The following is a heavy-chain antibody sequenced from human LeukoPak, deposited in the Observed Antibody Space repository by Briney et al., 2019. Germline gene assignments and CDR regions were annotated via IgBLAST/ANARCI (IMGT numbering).Heavy chain of an antibody. CDR1: GFTFSSYA. CDR2: ISGSGGST. CDR3: AKRTRGEDDFWSGPPDY. D-gene: IGHD3-3*01. J-gene: IGHJ4*02. V-gene: IGHV3-23*01. Sequence: GGSLRLSCAASGFTFSSYAMSWVRQAAGKGLEWVSAISGSGGSTYYADSVKGRFTISRDNSKNTLYLQMNSLRAEDTAVYYCAKRTRGEDDFWSGPPDYWGQGTLVTVSS.